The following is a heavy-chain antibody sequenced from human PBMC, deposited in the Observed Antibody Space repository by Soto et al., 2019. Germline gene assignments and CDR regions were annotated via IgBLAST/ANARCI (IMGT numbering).Heavy chain of an antibody. CDR3: ASVGDFWSGYPFDY. CDR1: GGTFSSYA. D-gene: IGHD3-3*01. J-gene: IGHJ4*02. V-gene: IGHV1-8*02. CDR2: MSPNSGNT. Sequence: ASVKVSCKASGGTFSSYAISWVRQAPGQGLEWMGWMSPNSGNTGYAQKFQGRVTMTRNTSISTAYMELSSLRSEDTAVYYCASVGDFWSGYPFDYWGQGTLVTVSS.